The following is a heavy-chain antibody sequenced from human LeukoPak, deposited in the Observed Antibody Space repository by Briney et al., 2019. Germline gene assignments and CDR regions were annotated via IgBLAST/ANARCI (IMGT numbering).Heavy chain of an antibody. CDR3: ARDIVVVPAAIGYDY. Sequence: ASVKVSCKASGYTFTGYYMHWVRQAPGQGLEWMGWINPNSGGTNYAQKFQGRVTMTRDTSISTAYMELSRLRSDDTAVYYCARDIVVVPAAIGYDYSGQGTLVTVSS. CDR2: INPNSGGT. J-gene: IGHJ4*02. V-gene: IGHV1-2*02. CDR1: GYTFTGYY. D-gene: IGHD2-2*02.